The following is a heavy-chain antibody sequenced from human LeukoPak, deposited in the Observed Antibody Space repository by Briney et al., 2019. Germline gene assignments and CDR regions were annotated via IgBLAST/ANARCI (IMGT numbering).Heavy chain of an antibody. J-gene: IGHJ6*02. CDR2: IYSGGTT. V-gene: IGHV3-66*01. CDR1: GFTVSSNY. Sequence: GGSLRVSCAASGFTVSSNYMNWVRQAPGKGLEWVSVIYSGGTTYYADSVKGRFTISRDNSKNTLYLQMNSLRAEDTAVYYCARAGYSSSWYTYYGMDVWGQGTTVTVSS. D-gene: IGHD6-13*01. CDR3: ARAGYSSSWYTYYGMDV.